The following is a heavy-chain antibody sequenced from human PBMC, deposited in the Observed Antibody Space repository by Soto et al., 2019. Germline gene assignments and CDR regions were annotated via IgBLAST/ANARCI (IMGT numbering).Heavy chain of an antibody. CDR1: GYTFTSYG. V-gene: IGHV1-18*01. CDR3: ARDHPRDYDFWSGYSETSYYYYGMDV. Sequence: GASVKVSCKASGYTFTSYGISWVRQAPGQGLEWVGWISAYNGNTNYAQKLQGRVTMTTDTSTSTAYMELRSLRSDDTAVYYCARDHPRDYDFWSGYSETSYYYYGMDVWGQGTTVTVSS. J-gene: IGHJ6*02. CDR2: ISAYNGNT. D-gene: IGHD3-3*01.